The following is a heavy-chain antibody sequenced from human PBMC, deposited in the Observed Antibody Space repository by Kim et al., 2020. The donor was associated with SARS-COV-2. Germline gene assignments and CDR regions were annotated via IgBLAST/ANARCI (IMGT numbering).Heavy chain of an antibody. V-gene: IGHV1-69*01. CDR2: IFGTA. J-gene: IGHJ4*02. Sequence: IFGTANYAQKFQGRVTITADESTSTAYMELSSLRSEDTAVYYCAAVAGGYWGQGTLVTVSS. D-gene: IGHD6-19*01. CDR3: AAVAGGY.